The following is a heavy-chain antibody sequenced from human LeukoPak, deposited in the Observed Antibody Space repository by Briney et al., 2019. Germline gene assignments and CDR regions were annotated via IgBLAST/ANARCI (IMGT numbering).Heavy chain of an antibody. CDR3: ARDSGTTGEVKFDP. V-gene: IGHV4-4*07. CDR2: IYTSGTI. D-gene: IGHD3-10*01. J-gene: IGHJ5*02. CDR1: GGSISSYY. Sequence: PSETLSFTCTVSGGSISSYYWSWIRQPAGTALEWIGRIYTSGTITYNPSLKSRVTMSVDTSKNQFSLKLSSVTAADTAVYYCARDSGTTGEVKFDPWGQGTLVTVSS.